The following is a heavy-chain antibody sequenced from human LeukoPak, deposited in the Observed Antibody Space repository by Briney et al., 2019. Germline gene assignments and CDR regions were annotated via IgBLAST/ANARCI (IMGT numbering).Heavy chain of an antibody. D-gene: IGHD3-22*01. V-gene: IGHV3-21*01. CDR1: GFTFSSYS. J-gene: IGHJ6*02. Sequence: GGSLRLSCAASGFTFSSYSMNWVRQAPGKGLEWVSSISSSSSYIYYADSVKGRFTISRDNAKNSLYLQMNSLRAEDTAVYYCARALATYYYGSSGSRQLYGMDVWGQGTTVTVSS. CDR3: ARALATYYYGSSGSRQLYGMDV. CDR2: ISSSSSYI.